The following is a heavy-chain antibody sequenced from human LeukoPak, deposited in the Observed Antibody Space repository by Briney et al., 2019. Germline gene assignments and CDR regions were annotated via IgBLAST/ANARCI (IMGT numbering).Heavy chain of an antibody. CDR2: ISAYNGNT. CDR1: GYTFTSYG. CDR3: ARAPYYYSSGSPDWFDP. J-gene: IGHJ5*02. Sequence: ASVKVSCKASGYTFTSYGISWVRQAPGQGLEWMGWISAYNGNTNYAQKLQGRVTMTTDTSTSTAYMELRSLRSDDTAVYYCARAPYYYSSGSPDWFDPWGQGTLVTVSS. V-gene: IGHV1-18*01. D-gene: IGHD3-22*01.